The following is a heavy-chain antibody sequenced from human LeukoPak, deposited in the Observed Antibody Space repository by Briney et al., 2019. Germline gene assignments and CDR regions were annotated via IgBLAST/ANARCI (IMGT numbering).Heavy chain of an antibody. CDR3: ARDYYDSSGYYGRGGYYYMDV. D-gene: IGHD3-22*01. V-gene: IGHV4-4*07. Sequence: SETLSLTCTVSGGSISSYYWSWIRQPAGKGLEWVGRIYTSGSTNHNPSLKSRVTISVDKSKNQLSLKLSSVTAADTAVYYCARDYYDSSGYYGRGGYYYMDVWGKGTTVTVSS. CDR2: IYTSGST. CDR1: GGSISSYY. J-gene: IGHJ6*03.